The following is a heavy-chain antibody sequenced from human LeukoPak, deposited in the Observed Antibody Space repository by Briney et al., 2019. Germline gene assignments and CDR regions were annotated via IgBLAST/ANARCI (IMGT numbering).Heavy chain of an antibody. D-gene: IGHD2-15*01. V-gene: IGHV4-39*01. CDR3: ARHEVIVVVVAAFDY. CDR1: GGSISSSSYY. CDR2: IYYSGST. J-gene: IGHJ4*02. Sequence: SETLSLTCTVSGGSISSSSYYWGWIRQPPGKGLEWIGSIYYSGSTYYNPSLKSRVTISVDTSKNQVSLKLSSVTAADTAVYYCARHEVIVVVVAAFDYWGQGTLVTVSS.